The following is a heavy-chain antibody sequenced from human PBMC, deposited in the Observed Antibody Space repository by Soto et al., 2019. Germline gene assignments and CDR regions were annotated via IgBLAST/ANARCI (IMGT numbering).Heavy chain of an antibody. J-gene: IGHJ3*02. D-gene: IGHD3-3*01. V-gene: IGHV4-59*08. CDR1: GGSISSYY. CDR3: ARHTGAEAWSGYYASKSYDAFDI. CDR2: IYYSGST. Sequence: QVQLQESGPGLVKPSETLSLTCTVSGGSISSYYWSWIRQPPGKGLEWIGYIYYSGSTNYNPSLKSRVTISVDTSKNQFSLKLSSVTAAGTAVYYCARHTGAEAWSGYYASKSYDAFDIWGQGTMVTVSS.